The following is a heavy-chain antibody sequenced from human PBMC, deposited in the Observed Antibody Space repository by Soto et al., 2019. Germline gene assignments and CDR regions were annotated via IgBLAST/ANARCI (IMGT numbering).Heavy chain of an antibody. Sequence: PXDSLTISCKGAGYNFTSYWISLVRQMPGKGLEWMGRIDPGDSYPSYSPSFQGHVTISADTSISTAYLQWSSLKASDTAIYYCAGPRLELRGDYYYGLDVWGQGTTVTVSS. V-gene: IGHV5-10-1*01. CDR2: IDPGDSYP. J-gene: IGHJ6*02. CDR3: AGPRLELRGDYYYGLDV. D-gene: IGHD1-7*01. CDR1: GYNFTSYW.